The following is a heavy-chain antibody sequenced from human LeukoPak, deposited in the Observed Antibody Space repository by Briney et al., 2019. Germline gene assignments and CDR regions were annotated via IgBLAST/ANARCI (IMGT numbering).Heavy chain of an antibody. Sequence: ASVKVSCKASGYTFTSYGISWVRQAPGQGLEWMGWISAYNGNTNYAQKLKGRVTMTTDTSTSTAYMELRSLRSDDTAVYYCARGSRRYYDSSGYSGGDYWGQGTPVTVSS. CDR3: ARGSRRYYDSSGYSGGDY. V-gene: IGHV1-18*01. CDR2: ISAYNGNT. J-gene: IGHJ4*02. D-gene: IGHD3-22*01. CDR1: GYTFTSYG.